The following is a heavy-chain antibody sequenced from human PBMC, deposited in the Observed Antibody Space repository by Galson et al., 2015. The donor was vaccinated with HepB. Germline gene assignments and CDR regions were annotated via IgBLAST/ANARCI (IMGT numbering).Heavy chain of an antibody. CDR1: GGSISSSSYY. CDR3: ARRVGYCSGGSCSTPPGLDDY. D-gene: IGHD2-15*01. J-gene: IGHJ4*02. CDR2: IYYSGST. Sequence: ETLSLTCTVSGGSISSSSYYWGWIRQPPGKGLEWIGSIYYSGSTYYNPSLKSRVTISVDTSKNQFSLKLSSVTAADTAVYYCARRVGYCSGGSCSTPPGLDDYWGQGTLVTVSS. V-gene: IGHV4-39*01.